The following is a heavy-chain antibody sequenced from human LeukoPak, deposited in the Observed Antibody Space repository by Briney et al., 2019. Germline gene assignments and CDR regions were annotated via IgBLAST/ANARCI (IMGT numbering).Heavy chain of an antibody. V-gene: IGHV4-39*07. CDR1: GGSISSSSYY. J-gene: IGHJ3*02. CDR2: IYYSGST. D-gene: IGHD6-13*01. CDR3: ARDLAAGGEDAFDI. Sequence: PSETLSLTCTVSGGSISSSSYYWGWIRQPPGKGLEWIGSIYYSGSTYYNPSLKSRVTISVDTSKNQFSLKLSSVTAADTAVYYCARDLAAGGEDAFDIWGQGTMVTVSS.